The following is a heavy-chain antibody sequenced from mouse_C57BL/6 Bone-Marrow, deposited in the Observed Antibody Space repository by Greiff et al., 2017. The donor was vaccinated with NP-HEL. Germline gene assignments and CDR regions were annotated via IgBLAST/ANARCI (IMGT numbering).Heavy chain of an antibody. V-gene: IGHV1-82*01. CDR1: GYAFSSSW. CDR2: IYPGDGDT. D-gene: IGHD2-4*01. Sequence: QVQLQQSGPELVKPGASVKISCKASGYAFSSSWMNWVKQRPGKGLEWIGRIYPGDGDTNYNGKFKGKATLTADKSSSTAYMQLSSLTSEDSAVYVCARSYYDYDGWYFDVWGTGTTVTVSS. J-gene: IGHJ1*03. CDR3: ARSYYDYDGWYFDV.